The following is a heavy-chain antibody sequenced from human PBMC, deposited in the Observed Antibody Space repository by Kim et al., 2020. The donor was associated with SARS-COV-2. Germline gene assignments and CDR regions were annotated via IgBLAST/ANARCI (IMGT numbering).Heavy chain of an antibody. J-gene: IGHJ4*02. Sequence: ASVKVSCKASGYTFTSYAMHWVRQAPGQRLEWMGWINAGNGNTKYSQKFQGRVTITRDTSASTAYMELSSLRSEDTAVYYCARDVGYCSGGSCYSGDYWGQGTLVTVSS. CDR3: ARDVGYCSGGSCYSGDY. V-gene: IGHV1-3*01. CDR1: GYTFTSYA. CDR2: INAGNGNT. D-gene: IGHD2-15*01.